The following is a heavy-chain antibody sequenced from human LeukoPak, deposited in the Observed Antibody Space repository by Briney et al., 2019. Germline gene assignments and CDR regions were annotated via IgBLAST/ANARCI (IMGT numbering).Heavy chain of an antibody. CDR2: ISGSSAYT. Sequence: GGSLRLSCAASGFTFSSYAVTWVRQAPGKGLEWVSGISGSSAYTYYADSVKGRFTISRDNAKNTLYLQMNSLRAEDTAVYYCAKDGGAYNWDYWGQGTLVTVSS. J-gene: IGHJ4*02. CDR1: GFTFSSYA. V-gene: IGHV3-23*01. CDR3: AKDGGAYNWDY. D-gene: IGHD1-20*01.